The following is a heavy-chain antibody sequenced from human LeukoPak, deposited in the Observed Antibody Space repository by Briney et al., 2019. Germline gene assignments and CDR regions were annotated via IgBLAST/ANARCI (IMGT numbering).Heavy chain of an antibody. CDR1: GGSISSYY. V-gene: IGHV4-59*01. CDR3: ARGRLDTAAVGSYYYYMDV. Sequence: SETLSLTYTVSGGSISSYYWSWIRQPPGKGLEWIVYIYYSGSTNYNPSLKSRVTISVATSKNQFSLKLSSVTAADTAVYYCARGRLDTAAVGSYYYYMDVWGKGTTVTVSS. D-gene: IGHD5-18*01. CDR2: IYYSGST. J-gene: IGHJ6*03.